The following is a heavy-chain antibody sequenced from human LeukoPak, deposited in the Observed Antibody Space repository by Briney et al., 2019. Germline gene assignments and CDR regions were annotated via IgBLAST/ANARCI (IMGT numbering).Heavy chain of an antibody. CDR2: IYPPTGET. D-gene: IGHD3-22*01. Sequence: ASVKVSCKASGYTFTGYYLHWVRQAPGQGLEWMGWIYPPTGETNYAEKFQGRVTVTRDTSISTAYMELSGLKSEDTAVYYCARSDNYFFWRGQGSLVTVSS. CDR3: ARSDNYFFW. V-gene: IGHV1-2*02. CDR1: GYTFTGYY. J-gene: IGHJ4*02.